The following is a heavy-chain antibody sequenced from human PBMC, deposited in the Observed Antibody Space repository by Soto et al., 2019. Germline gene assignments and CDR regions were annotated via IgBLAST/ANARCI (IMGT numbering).Heavy chain of an antibody. CDR1: GGSISSYF. CDR2: IYYSGST. V-gene: IGHV4-59*01. J-gene: IGHJ6*03. CDR3: ARSGYCSGGSCYSRRDYYYYFMDV. D-gene: IGHD2-15*01. Sequence: SETLSLTCTVSGGSISSYFWSWIRQPPGQGLEWIGYIYYSGSTNYNPSLNSRVTMSVDTSQNQFSLSLSPVTAADTAVYYCARSGYCSGGSCYSRRDYYYYFMDVWGKGTTVTVSS.